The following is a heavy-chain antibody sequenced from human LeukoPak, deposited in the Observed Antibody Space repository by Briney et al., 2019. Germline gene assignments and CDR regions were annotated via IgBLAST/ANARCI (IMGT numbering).Heavy chain of an antibody. CDR3: ARGATVRTPPVDY. V-gene: IGHV3-21*01. Sequence: GGSLRLSCAASGFSFSSYSMNWVRQAPGKGLEWVSSISTSSSYIYYADSVKGRFTMSRDNAKNSLYLQMNSLRAEDTAVYYCARGATVRTPPVDYWGQGTLVTVSS. CDR2: ISTSSSYI. D-gene: IGHD4-23*01. J-gene: IGHJ4*02. CDR1: GFSFSSYS.